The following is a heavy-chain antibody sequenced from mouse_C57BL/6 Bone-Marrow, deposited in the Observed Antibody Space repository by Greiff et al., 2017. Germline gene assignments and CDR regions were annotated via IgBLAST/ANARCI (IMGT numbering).Heavy chain of an antibody. V-gene: IGHV1-72*01. CDR3: ARVTWYFDV. D-gene: IGHD2-12*01. CDR1: TSYW. J-gene: IGHJ1*03. Sequence: QVQLQQPGAELVKPGASVKLSFTSYWMHWVKQRPGRGLEWIGRIDPNSGGTKYNEKFKSKATLTVDKPSSTAYMQLSSLTSEDSAVYFCARVTWYFDVWGTGTTVTVSS. CDR2: IDPNSGGT.